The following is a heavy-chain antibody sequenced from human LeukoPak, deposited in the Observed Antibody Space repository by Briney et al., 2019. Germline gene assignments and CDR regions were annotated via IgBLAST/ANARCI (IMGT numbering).Heavy chain of an antibody. CDR3: ARERGPYDILTGYGMDV. J-gene: IGHJ6*04. D-gene: IGHD3-9*01. Sequence: SETLSLTCTVSGGFISSYYWSWIRQPPGKGLEWIGYIYYSGSTNYNPSLKSRVTISVDTSKNQFSLKLSSVTAADTAVYYCARERGPYDILTGYGMDVWGKGTTVTVSS. CDR1: GGFISSYY. V-gene: IGHV4-59*01. CDR2: IYYSGST.